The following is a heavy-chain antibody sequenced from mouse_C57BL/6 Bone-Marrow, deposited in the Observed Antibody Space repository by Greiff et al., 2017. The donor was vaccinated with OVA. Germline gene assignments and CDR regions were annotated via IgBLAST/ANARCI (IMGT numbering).Heavy chain of an antibody. D-gene: IGHD1-1*01. CDR3: ARWGYGSSFDD. CDR1: GYTFTSYW. J-gene: IGHJ2*01. Sequence: VQLQQPGAELVKPGASVKLSCKASGYTFTSYWMQWVKQRPGQGLEWIGEIDPSDSYTNYNQKFKGKATLTVDTSSSTAYMQLRSLTSEDSAVYYCARWGYGSSFDDWGQGTTLTVSS. V-gene: IGHV1-50*01. CDR2: IDPSDSYT.